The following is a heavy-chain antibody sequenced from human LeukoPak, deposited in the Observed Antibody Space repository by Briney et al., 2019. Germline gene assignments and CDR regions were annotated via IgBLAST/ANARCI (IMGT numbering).Heavy chain of an antibody. CDR3: ARVGIGIGFGGQAV. V-gene: IGHV3-7*01. J-gene: IGHJ3*01. CDR2: MNQDGSEK. CDR1: GFTFSSYW. Sequence: GGSLRLSCAASGFTFSSYWMSWVRQAPGKGLEWVANMNQDGSEKYYVDSMKGRFTISRDNAKNSLYLQMNSLRAEDTAVYYCARVGIGIGFGGQAVGGQGPRAT. D-gene: IGHD3-16*01.